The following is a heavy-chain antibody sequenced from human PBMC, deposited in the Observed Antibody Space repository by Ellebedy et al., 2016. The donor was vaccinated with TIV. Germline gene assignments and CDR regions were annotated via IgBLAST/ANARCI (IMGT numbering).Heavy chain of an antibody. V-gene: IGHV1-18*01. Sequence: ASVKVSCKASGYTFTSYGISWVRQAPGQGLEWMGWISAYNGNTNYAQKLQGRVTMTTDTSTSTAYMELRSLRSDDTAVYHCARAWLAVRRDAFDIWGQGTMVTVSS. CDR2: ISAYNGNT. J-gene: IGHJ3*02. D-gene: IGHD6-19*01. CDR1: GYTFTSYG. CDR3: ARAWLAVRRDAFDI.